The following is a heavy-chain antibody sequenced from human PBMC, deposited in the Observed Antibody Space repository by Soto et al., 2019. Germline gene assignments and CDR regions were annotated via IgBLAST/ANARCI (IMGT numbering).Heavy chain of an antibody. J-gene: IGHJ5*02. Sequence: SETLSLTCTVSGGSISSSSYYWGWIRQPPGKGLEWIGSIYYSGSTYYNPSLKSRVTISVDTSKNQFSLKLSSVTAADTAVYYCASPKIAFYNWFDPWGQGTLATVSS. CDR1: GGSISSSSYY. CDR3: ASPKIAFYNWFDP. CDR2: IYYSGST. D-gene: IGHD3-3*02. V-gene: IGHV4-39*01.